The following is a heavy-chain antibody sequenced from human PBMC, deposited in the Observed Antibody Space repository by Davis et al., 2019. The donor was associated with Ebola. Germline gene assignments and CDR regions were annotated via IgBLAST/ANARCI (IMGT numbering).Heavy chain of an antibody. J-gene: IGHJ6*04. V-gene: IGHV1-18*01. D-gene: IGHD3-3*01. Sequence: SVTVSCMASRYTFTSYGISWVRQAPGQGLEWMGWISAYNGNTNYAQKLQGRVTMTTDTSTSKAYMELRSLRSDDTAVYYCARDVLRGHYYYGMDVWGKGTTVTVSS. CDR2: ISAYNGNT. CDR1: RYTFTSYG. CDR3: ARDVLRGHYYYGMDV.